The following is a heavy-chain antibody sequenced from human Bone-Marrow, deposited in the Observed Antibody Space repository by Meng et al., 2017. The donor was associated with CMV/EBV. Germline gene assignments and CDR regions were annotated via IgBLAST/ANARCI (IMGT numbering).Heavy chain of an antibody. J-gene: IGHJ4*02. CDR2: IKSKTDGGTT. CDR1: GFSLGDYA. V-gene: IGHV3-15*01. D-gene: IGHD4-11*01. Sequence: GESLKISCATSGFSLGDYAVSWVRQAPGKGLEWVGRIKSKTDGGTTDYAAPVKGRFTISRDDSKNTLYLQMNSLKTEDTAVYYCTTTNYWGQGTLVTVSS. CDR3: TTTNY.